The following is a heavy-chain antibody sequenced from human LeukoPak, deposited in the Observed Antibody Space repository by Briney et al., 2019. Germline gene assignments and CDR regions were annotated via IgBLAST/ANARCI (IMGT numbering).Heavy chain of an antibody. J-gene: IGHJ4*02. CDR3: SRQVVGNDY. D-gene: IGHD3-22*01. CDR1: GESSFSSYY. CDR2: INHSGYT. Sequence: SETLSPTCAVYGESSFSSYYWSWIRQTPGGALEWIGEINHSGYTNYNPSLKSRVTLSIDTSKNQFSLRLNSVTAADTAVYYCSRQVVGNDYWGQGTLVTVSS. V-gene: IGHV4-34*01.